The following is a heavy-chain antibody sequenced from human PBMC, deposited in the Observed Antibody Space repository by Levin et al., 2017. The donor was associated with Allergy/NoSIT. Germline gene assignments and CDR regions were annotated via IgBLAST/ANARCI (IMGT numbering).Heavy chain of an antibody. CDR3: ARDDQAARGWFDP. D-gene: IGHD6-6*01. CDR2: IYYSGST. CDR1: GGSVSSGSYY. Sequence: TSETLSLTCTVSGGSVSSGSYYWSWIRQPPGKGLEWIGYIYYSGSTNYNPSLKSRVTISVDTSKNQFSLKLSSVTAADTAVYYCARDDQAARGWFDPWGQGTLVTVSS. J-gene: IGHJ5*02. V-gene: IGHV4-61*01.